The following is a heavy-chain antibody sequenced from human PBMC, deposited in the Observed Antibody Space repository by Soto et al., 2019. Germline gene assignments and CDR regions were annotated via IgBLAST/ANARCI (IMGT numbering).Heavy chain of an antibody. V-gene: IGHV1-18*01. CDR1: GGTFSSYA. CDR3: ARDLDTYYDYLRGSYPPPAGY. D-gene: IGHD3-16*02. J-gene: IGHJ4*02. CDR2: IIANNGTT. Sequence: ASVKVSCKASGGTFSSYAISWVRQAPGQGLEWMGGIIANNGTTNYAQKFQGRVTMTADTSTSTAYMELRSLRSDDTAVYYCARDLDTYYDYLRGSYPPPAGYWGQGTLVTVSS.